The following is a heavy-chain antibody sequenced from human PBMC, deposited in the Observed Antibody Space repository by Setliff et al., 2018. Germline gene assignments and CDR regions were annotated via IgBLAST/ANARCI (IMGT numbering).Heavy chain of an antibody. J-gene: IGHJ6*03. D-gene: IGHD1-26*01. V-gene: IGHV4-59*08. CDR3: ARAPPNRYSGSYEYFYMDV. Sequence: SETLSLTCTVSGGSISSYYWSWIRQPPGKGLEWIGYIYHTGSTIYNPSLKSRVTMSVDTSNNQFSLKVSSVTAADTAVYYCARAPPNRYSGSYEYFYMDVWGKGTTVTVSS. CDR1: GGSISSYY. CDR2: IYHTGST.